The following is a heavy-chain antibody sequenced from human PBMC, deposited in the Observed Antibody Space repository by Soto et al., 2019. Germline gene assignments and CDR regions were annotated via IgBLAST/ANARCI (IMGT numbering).Heavy chain of an antibody. D-gene: IGHD5-12*01. J-gene: IGHJ4*02. CDR2: INPSGGST. CDR3: ARGRRDGYNYRIFDFDY. V-gene: IGHV1-46*01. Sequence: GASVKVSCKASGYTFTSYYMHWVRQAPGQGLEWMGIINPSGGSTSYAQKFQGRVTMTRDTSTSTAYMEPSSLRSEDTAVYYCARGRRDGYNYRIFDFDYWGQGTLVTVSS. CDR1: GYTFTSYY.